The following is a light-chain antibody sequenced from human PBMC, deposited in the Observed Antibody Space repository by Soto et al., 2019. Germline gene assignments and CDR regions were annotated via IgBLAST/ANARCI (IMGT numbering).Light chain of an antibody. CDR3: QHYTNCPLT. Sequence: EIVMTQSPATLSVSPGERATLSCRASHSVGSRLAWYQQKPGQAPRLLIYGASTRATGLPARFSGSGSGTEFTLTISSLQSEDFAVYYCQHYTNCPLTFGGGTKVEIK. CDR1: HSVGSR. CDR2: GAS. V-gene: IGKV3-15*01. J-gene: IGKJ4*01.